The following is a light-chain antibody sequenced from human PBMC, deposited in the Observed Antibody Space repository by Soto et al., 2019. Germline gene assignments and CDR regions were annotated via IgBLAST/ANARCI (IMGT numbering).Light chain of an antibody. CDR2: GAS. CDR3: HQYKNWPPYT. V-gene: IGKV3-15*01. CDR1: QSVNSN. Sequence: EVVMTQSPATLSVSPGERATLSCRASQSVNSNLAWYQQKPGQAPRLLLYGASTRATGIPARFSGSGSGTEFTLTISSLQSEDFAVYYCHQYKNWPPYTFGQGTKVEIK. J-gene: IGKJ1*01.